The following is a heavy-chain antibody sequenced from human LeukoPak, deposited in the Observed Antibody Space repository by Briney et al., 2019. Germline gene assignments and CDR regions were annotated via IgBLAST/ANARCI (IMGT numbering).Heavy chain of an antibody. J-gene: IGHJ6*02. CDR3: ARDGYSSSWYYYYYGMDV. D-gene: IGHD6-13*01. CDR1: GFTFSSYS. Sequence: GGSLRLSCAASGFTFSSYSMNGVRQATGKGLEWVSSISSSSSYIYYADSVKGRFTISRDNAKNSLYLQMNSLRAEDTAVYYCARDGYSSSWYYYYYGMDVWGQGTTVTVSS. CDR2: ISSSSSYI. V-gene: IGHV3-21*01.